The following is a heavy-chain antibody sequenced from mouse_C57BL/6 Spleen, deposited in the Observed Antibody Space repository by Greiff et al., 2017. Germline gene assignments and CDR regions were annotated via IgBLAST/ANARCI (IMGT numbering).Heavy chain of an antibody. Sequence: EVQLQESGGGLVKPGGSLKLSCAASGFTFSDYGMHWVRQAPETGLEWVAYISSGSSTIYYADTVKGRFTISRDNAKNTLFLQMTSLRSEDTAMYYCARDYYGSSYGYFDYWGQGTTPTVSS. J-gene: IGHJ2*01. CDR2: ISSGSSTI. D-gene: IGHD1-1*01. CDR3: ARDYYGSSYGYFDY. V-gene: IGHV5-17*01. CDR1: GFTFSDYG.